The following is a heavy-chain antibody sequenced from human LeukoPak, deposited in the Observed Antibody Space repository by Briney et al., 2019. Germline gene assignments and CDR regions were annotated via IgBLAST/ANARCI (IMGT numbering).Heavy chain of an antibody. Sequence: SETLSLTCTVSGGSISSGSYYWSWIRQPAGKGLEWLGRIYTSGSTNYNPSLKSRVIISVDTSKNQFSLELSSVTAADTAVYYCAREDRYCSGGSCYSWGQGTLVTVSS. CDR3: AREDRYCSGGSCYS. J-gene: IGHJ4*02. CDR1: GGSISSGSYY. CDR2: IYTSGST. D-gene: IGHD2-15*01. V-gene: IGHV4-61*02.